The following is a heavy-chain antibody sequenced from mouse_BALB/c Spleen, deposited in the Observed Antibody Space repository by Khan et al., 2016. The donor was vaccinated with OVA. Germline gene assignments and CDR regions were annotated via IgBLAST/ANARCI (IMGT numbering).Heavy chain of an antibody. Sequence: VQLQQSGTVLARPGASVTMSCKASGYSFTNYWAHWVQQRPGQGLEWFGAFYPGISDTRYNQKFKGKAKLTAVTSASNAYMALSCLTNEYSAVYYCTISYDSYYFDYWGQGTTLTVSS. CDR2: FYPGISDT. V-gene: IGHV1-5*01. CDR3: TISYDSYYFDY. CDR1: GYSFTNYW. J-gene: IGHJ2*01. D-gene: IGHD2-4*01.